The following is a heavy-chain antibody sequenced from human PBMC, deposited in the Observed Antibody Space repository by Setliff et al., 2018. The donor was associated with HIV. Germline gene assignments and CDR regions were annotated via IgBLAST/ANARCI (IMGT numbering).Heavy chain of an antibody. Sequence: ETLSLTCAVYGGSFSGYYWSWIRQSPGRGLEWIGEINHSGVTYYNPSLKSRAAISADKSKNQFSLRLGSVTAADTAVYYCAIGGYCTATTCFRIFDHWGQGSRVTVSS. CDR3: AIGGYCTATTCFRIFDH. D-gene: IGHD2-8*02. J-gene: IGHJ4*02. CDR2: INHSGVT. V-gene: IGHV4-34*01. CDR1: GGSFSGYY.